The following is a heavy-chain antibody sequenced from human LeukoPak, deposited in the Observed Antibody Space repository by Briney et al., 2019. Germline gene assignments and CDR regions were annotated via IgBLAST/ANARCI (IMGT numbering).Heavy chain of an antibody. CDR3: ARHYRYSYSYGFDY. CDR1: GGSFSGYY. V-gene: IGHV4-34*01. J-gene: IGHJ4*02. D-gene: IGHD5-18*01. CDR2: VYYSGNS. Sequence: SETLSLTCAVYGGSFSGYYWSWIRQPPGKGLEWIGSVYYSGNSYYNPSLKSRVTISVDMSKNQFSLKLSSVTATDTAVYYCARHYRYSYSYGFDYWGQGTLVTVSS.